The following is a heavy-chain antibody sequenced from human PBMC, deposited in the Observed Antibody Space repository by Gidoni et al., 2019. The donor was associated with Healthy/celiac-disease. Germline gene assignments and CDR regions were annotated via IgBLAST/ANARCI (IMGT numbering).Heavy chain of an antibody. D-gene: IGHD1-26*01. V-gene: IGHV3-23*01. CDR1: GFTFSSYA. J-gene: IGHJ4*02. Sequence: EVQLLESGGGLVQPGGSLRLSCAASGFTFSSYAMSWVRQAPGKGLGWVAAISGSGGSTYYAASVKGRFTISRYNSKNTLYLQMNSLRAEDTAVYYCAKGLGGATRGVYWGQGTLVTVSS. CDR2: ISGSGGST. CDR3: AKGLGGATRGVY.